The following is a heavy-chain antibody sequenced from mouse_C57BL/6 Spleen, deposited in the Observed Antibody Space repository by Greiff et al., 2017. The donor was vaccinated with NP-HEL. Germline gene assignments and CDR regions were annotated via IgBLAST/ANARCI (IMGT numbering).Heavy chain of an antibody. CDR3: TAGSSLWFAY. CDR2: IDPENGDT. J-gene: IGHJ3*01. CDR1: GFNIKDDY. V-gene: IGHV14-4*01. Sequence: VQLKESGAELVRPGASVKLSCTASGFNIKDDYMHWVKQRPEQGLEWIGWIDPENGDTEYASKFQGKATITADTSSNTAYLQLSSLTSEDTAVYYCTAGSSLWFAYWGQGTLVTVSA. D-gene: IGHD1-1*01.